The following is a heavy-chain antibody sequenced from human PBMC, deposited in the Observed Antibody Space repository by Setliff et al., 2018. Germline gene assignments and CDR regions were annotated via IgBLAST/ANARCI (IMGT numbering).Heavy chain of an antibody. CDR1: GYRFRSNA. D-gene: IGHD3-10*01. Sequence: ASVKVSCKASGYRFRSNAFHWVRQAPGQTLEWMGWIHAGSSNTLYSQRFQDRITISRDTSATTVHMELSSLRSDDTAFYSCARISTSVPHYNYWGQGTRVT. V-gene: IGHV1-3*01. CDR2: IHAGSSNT. J-gene: IGHJ4*02. CDR3: ARISTSVPHYNY.